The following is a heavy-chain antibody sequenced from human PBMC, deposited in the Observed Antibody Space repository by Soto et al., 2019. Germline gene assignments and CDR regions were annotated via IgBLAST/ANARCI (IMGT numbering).Heavy chain of an antibody. Sequence: GGSLRLSCAASGFNFATYSMSWVRQAPGKGLEWVAGISDDVDRAYYGDSVKGRFTISRDTSKNMLYLHMNSLRAEDTAIYYCARYTAVADPYYFDYWGQGTLVTVSS. D-gene: IGHD6-19*01. CDR1: GFNFATYS. CDR2: ISDDVDRA. V-gene: IGHV3-23*01. J-gene: IGHJ4*02. CDR3: ARYTAVADPYYFDY.